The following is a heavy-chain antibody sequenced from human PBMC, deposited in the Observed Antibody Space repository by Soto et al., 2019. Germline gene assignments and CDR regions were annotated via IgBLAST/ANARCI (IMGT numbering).Heavy chain of an antibody. CDR2: ISGSGGST. Sequence: PGGSLRLSCAASGFTFSSYAMSWVRQAPGKGLEWVSAISGSGGSTYYADSVKGRFTISRDNSKNTLYLQMNSLRAEDTAVYYCAKCPTRYYDSSGYYLPDFYYWGQGTLVTVSS. CDR1: GFTFSSYA. D-gene: IGHD3-22*01. V-gene: IGHV3-23*01. CDR3: AKCPTRYYDSSGYYLPDFYY. J-gene: IGHJ4*02.